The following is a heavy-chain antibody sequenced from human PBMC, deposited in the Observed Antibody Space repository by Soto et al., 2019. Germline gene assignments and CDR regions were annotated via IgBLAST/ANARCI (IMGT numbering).Heavy chain of an antibody. V-gene: IGHV3-30-3*01. CDR1: GFTFSSYA. Sequence: QVQLVESGGGVVQPGRSLRLSCEASGFTFSSYAMHWVRQAPGKGLEWVAVISYDGSNKYYADSVKGRFTISRDNSKNTLYLQMNSLRAEDTAVYYCARGNDSSGYYYVFDYWGQGPLVTVSS. J-gene: IGHJ4*02. CDR2: ISYDGSNK. CDR3: ARGNDSSGYYYVFDY. D-gene: IGHD3-22*01.